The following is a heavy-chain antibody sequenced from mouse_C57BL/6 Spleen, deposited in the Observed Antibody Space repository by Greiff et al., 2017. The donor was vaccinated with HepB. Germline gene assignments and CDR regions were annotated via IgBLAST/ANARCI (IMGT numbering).Heavy chain of an antibody. Sequence: VQLQQPGAELVRPGSSVKLSCKASGYTFTSYWMHWVKQRPIQGLEWIGNIDPSDSETHYNQKFKDKATLTLDKSSSTGYMQLSSLTSEDSAVYYCARGGYYGNYVWYFDVWGTGTTVTVSS. CDR3: ARGGYYGNYVWYFDV. D-gene: IGHD2-1*01. J-gene: IGHJ1*03. CDR2: IDPSDSET. V-gene: IGHV1-52*01. CDR1: GYTFTSYW.